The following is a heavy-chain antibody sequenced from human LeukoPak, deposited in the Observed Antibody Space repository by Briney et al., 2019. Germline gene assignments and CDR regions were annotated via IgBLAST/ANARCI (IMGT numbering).Heavy chain of an antibody. V-gene: IGHV4-39*01. CDR1: GGSISSSSYY. D-gene: IGHD6-6*01. CDR3: ARHPHHYSSSASRIGMGV. CDR2: IYYSGST. Sequence: SETLSLTCTVSGGSISSSSYYWGWIRQPPGKGLEWIGSIYYSGSTYYNPSLKSRVTISVDTSKNQFSLKLSSVTAADTAVYYCARHPHHYSSSASRIGMGVWGQGTTVTVSS. J-gene: IGHJ6*02.